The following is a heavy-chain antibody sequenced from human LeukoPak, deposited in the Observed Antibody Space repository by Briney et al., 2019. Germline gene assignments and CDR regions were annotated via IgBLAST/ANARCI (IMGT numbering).Heavy chain of an antibody. Sequence: SETLSLTCTVSGGSVGSGTYYWSWIRQSPGKGLEWIGNVYYSGSAYYNPSLKSRVTMSVDTSKNQFSLKLSSVTAADAAEYYCARHIKYSSSWWVDYWGQGTLVTVSS. CDR1: GGSVGSGTYY. J-gene: IGHJ4*02. D-gene: IGHD6-13*01. CDR2: VYYSGSA. V-gene: IGHV4-39*07. CDR3: ARHIKYSSSWWVDY.